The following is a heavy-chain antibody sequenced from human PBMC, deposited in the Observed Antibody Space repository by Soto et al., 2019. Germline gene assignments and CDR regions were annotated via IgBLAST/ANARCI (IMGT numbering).Heavy chain of an antibody. D-gene: IGHD6-13*01. CDR3: ARVTVSSSWYYRVFDYGDKDGGDY. CDR2: ISYDGSNK. V-gene: IGHV3-30-3*01. J-gene: IGHJ4*02. CDR1: GFTFSSYA. Sequence: PGGSLRLSCAASGFTFSSYAMHWVRQAPGKGLEWVAVISYDGSNKYYADSVKGRFTISRDNSKNTLYLQMNSLRAEDTAVYYCARVTVSSSWYYRVFDYGDKDGGDYWGQGTLVTVSS.